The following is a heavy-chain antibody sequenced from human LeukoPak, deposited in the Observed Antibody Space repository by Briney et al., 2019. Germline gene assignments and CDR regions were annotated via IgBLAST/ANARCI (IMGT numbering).Heavy chain of an antibody. J-gene: IGHJ4*02. CDR3: ARGRAIAAAGTSGYFDY. D-gene: IGHD6-13*01. CDR1: GGSFSGYH. V-gene: IGHV4-34*01. Sequence: NASETLSLTCAVYGGSFSGYHWSWIRQPPGKGLEWIGEINHSGSTNYNPSLKSRVTISVDTSKNQFSLKLSSVTAADTAVYYCARGRAIAAAGTSGYFDYWGQGTLVTVSS. CDR2: INHSGST.